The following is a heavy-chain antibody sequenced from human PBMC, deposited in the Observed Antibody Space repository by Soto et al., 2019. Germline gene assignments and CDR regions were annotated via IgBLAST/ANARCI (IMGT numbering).Heavy chain of an antibody. J-gene: IGHJ6*02. V-gene: IGHV3-23*01. CDR2: ISDNGYTT. CDR3: AKGALSTLLDV. D-gene: IGHD3-3*02. Sequence: GALRLSFAASVFTFNAYAMSWVRQTPGKGLEWVSSISDNGYTTYYADSVKGRFTMSRDNSRNTVYLQMNSLRAEDTALYYCAKGALSTLLDVWGQGTTVTVSS. CDR1: VFTFNAYA.